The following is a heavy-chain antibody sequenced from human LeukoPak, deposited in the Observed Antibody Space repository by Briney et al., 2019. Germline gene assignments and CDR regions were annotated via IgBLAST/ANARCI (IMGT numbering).Heavy chain of an antibody. D-gene: IGHD1-26*01. CDR2: IYHSGTT. J-gene: IGHJ4*02. V-gene: IGHV4-59*01. Sequence: SETLSLTCTVSGGSISSYYWSWIRQPPGKGLEWIGYIYHSGTTNYNPSLKSRVTISVDTSKIQFSLKLSSVTAADTAIYYCVRNIVGPRQVDYWGQGTLVTVSS. CDR3: VRNIVGPRQVDY. CDR1: GGSISSYY.